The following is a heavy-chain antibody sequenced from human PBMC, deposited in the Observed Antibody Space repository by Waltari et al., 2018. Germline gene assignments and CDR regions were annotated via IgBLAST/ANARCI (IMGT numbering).Heavy chain of an antibody. CDR1: GFTFDDYA. Sequence: EVQLVESGGVVVQPGGSLRLSCAASGFTFDDYAMHWVRQAPGKGLEWVSLISWDGGSTYYADSVKGRFTISRDNAKNSLYLQMNSLRAEDTAVYYCAREKSLYTYWGQGTLVTVSS. CDR2: ISWDGGST. J-gene: IGHJ4*02. V-gene: IGHV3-43D*04. D-gene: IGHD3-16*01. CDR3: AREKSLYTY.